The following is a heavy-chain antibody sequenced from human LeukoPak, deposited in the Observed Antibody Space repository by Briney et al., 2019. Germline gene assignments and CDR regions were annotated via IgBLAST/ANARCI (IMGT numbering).Heavy chain of an antibody. Sequence: ASVKVSCKASGYTFTSYGISWVRQAPGQGLEWMGWINPNSGGTNYAQKFQGWVTMTRDTSISTAYMELSRLRSDDTAVYYCARDLGSVAGLYFDYWGQGTLVTVSS. CDR3: ARDLGSVAGLYFDY. CDR2: INPNSGGT. V-gene: IGHV1-2*04. CDR1: GYTFTSYG. D-gene: IGHD6-19*01. J-gene: IGHJ4*02.